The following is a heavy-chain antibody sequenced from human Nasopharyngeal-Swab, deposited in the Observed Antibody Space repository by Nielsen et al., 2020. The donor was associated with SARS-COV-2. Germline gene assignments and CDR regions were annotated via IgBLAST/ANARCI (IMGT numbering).Heavy chain of an antibody. CDR2: IYYGGST. CDR1: GGPISSSTYY. V-gene: IGHV4-39*01. CDR3: ATLSSSWYEYYFDY. Sequence: SETLSLTCTVSGGPISSSTYYWAWIRQPPGKGLKWIGSIYYGGSTYYNPSLKSRVTISVDTSKNQFSLKLSSVTAADTAVYYCATLSSSWYEYYFDYWGQGTLVTVSS. D-gene: IGHD6-13*01. J-gene: IGHJ4*02.